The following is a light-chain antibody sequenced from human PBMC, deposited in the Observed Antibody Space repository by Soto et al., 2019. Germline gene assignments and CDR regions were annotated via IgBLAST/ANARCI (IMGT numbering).Light chain of an antibody. V-gene: IGKV3-20*01. CDR2: GAS. J-gene: IGKJ5*01. CDR1: QSVSSSY. CDR3: QQYGSSLGIT. Sequence: EIVLTQSPGTLSLSPGERATLSCRASQSVSSSYLAWYQQKPGQATRLLIYGASSRATGIPDRFSGSGSGTDFTLTISRLEPEDFAVYYCQQYGSSLGITFGQGTRLAIK.